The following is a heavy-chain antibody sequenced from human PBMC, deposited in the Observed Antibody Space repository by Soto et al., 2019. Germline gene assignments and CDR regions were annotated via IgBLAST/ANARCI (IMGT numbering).Heavy chain of an antibody. D-gene: IGHD4-17*01. J-gene: IGHJ4*02. V-gene: IGHV1-69*06. CDR3: AREGLAGTTVPFEF. Sequence: QVQLVQSGAEVKKPGSSVKVSCKASGGSINSYSISWVRQAPGQGLEWMGGIIPIFGTPNYAQRFQCRVTITADKSASTVYKELSSLRSEDTAIYYWAREGLAGTTVPFEFWGQGTLVTVSS. CDR2: IIPIFGTP. CDR1: GGSINSYS.